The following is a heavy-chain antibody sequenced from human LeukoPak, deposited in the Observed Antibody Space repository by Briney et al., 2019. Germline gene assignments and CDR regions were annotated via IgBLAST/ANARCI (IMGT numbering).Heavy chain of an antibody. CDR1: GGTFSSYA. Sequence: ASVKVSCKASGGTFSSYAISWVRQAPGQGLQWMGWISVNNADTNYAQNFQGRVTLTTDTSTGTAYMELRSLRSDDTAVYYCARVRWFGELFSDYWGQGTLVTVSS. CDR3: ARVRWFGELFSDY. V-gene: IGHV1-18*01. CDR2: ISVNNADT. J-gene: IGHJ4*02. D-gene: IGHD3-10*01.